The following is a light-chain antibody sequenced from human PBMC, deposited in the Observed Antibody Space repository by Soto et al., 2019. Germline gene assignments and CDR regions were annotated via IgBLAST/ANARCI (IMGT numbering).Light chain of an antibody. V-gene: IGKV1-39*01. J-gene: IGKJ3*01. CDR1: QSISSH. Sequence: DIQMTQSPSSLSASVGDRVTITCRSSQSISSHLKWYQQKPGQAPPLLIYQASSLQGVVPSRFSGSGSGTDFTLPISRLQADDFAIYYCQQRYSMPLTFGPGTRV. CDR3: QQRYSMPLT. CDR2: QAS.